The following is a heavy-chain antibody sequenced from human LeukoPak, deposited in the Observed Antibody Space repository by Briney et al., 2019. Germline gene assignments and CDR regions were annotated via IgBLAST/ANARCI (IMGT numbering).Heavy chain of an antibody. J-gene: IGHJ4*02. CDR3: TRKFEYYDSSGHYYFDY. CDR2: IRSKAYGGTT. D-gene: IGHD3-22*01. V-gene: IGHV3-49*03. Sequence: GGSLRLSCTASGFTFGDYAMSWFRQAPGKGLEWVGFIRSKAYGGTTEYAASVKGRFTISRDDSKSIAYLQMNSLKTEDTAVYYCTRKFEYYDSSGHYYFDYWGQGTLVTVSS. CDR1: GFTFGDYA.